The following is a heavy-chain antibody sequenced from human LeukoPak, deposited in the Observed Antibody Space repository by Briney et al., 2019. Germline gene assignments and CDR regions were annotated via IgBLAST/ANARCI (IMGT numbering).Heavy chain of an antibody. CDR2: IRYDGSNK. CDR1: GFTFSTYG. CDR3: AKVGSSWYEFHY. J-gene: IGHJ4*02. V-gene: IGHV3-30*02. D-gene: IGHD6-13*01. Sequence: GGSLRLSCAASGFTFSTYGMHWVRQAPGKGLEWVAFIRYDGSNKYYADSVKGRFTISRDNSKNTLYLQMNSLRAEDTAVYYCAKVGSSWYEFHYWGQGTLVTVSS.